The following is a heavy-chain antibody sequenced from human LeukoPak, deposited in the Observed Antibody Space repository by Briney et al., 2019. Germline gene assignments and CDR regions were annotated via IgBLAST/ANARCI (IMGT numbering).Heavy chain of an antibody. V-gene: IGHV3-30*18. CDR3: AKNPPPNCSSTSCYIG. Sequence: GGSLRLSCAASGFTFSSYGMHWVRQAPGKGLEWVTVISYDGSNKYYADSVKGRFTISRDNSKNTLYLEMNSLTAEDTAVYYCAKNPPPNCSSTSCYIGWGQGTLVTVSS. CDR2: ISYDGSNK. D-gene: IGHD2-2*02. CDR1: GFTFSSYG. J-gene: IGHJ4*02.